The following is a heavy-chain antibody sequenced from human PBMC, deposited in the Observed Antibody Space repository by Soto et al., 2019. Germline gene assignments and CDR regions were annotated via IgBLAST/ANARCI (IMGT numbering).Heavy chain of an antibody. CDR1: ASSSSNYY. D-gene: IGHD3-16*01. CDR3: ASVTFGGIVLAH. J-gene: IGHJ4*02. V-gene: IGHV4-59*01. CDR2: IYFNGNT. Sequence: PXETLSLTCTVSASSSSNYYWTWIRQPPGKGLEWIGYIYFNGNTKCNPSLEGRLTITIDTSKKELSLKLTSVTAGVAAVYDCASVTFGGIVLAHWGQGTLVTVSS.